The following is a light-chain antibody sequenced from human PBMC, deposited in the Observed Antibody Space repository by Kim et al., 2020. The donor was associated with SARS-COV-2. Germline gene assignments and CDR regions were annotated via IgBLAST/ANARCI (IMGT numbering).Light chain of an antibody. V-gene: IGKV3-20*01. CDR2: GAS. Sequence: ETVLTQSPATLSLSPGESATLSCRASQSFSSSYLSWYQQKPGQAPRLLIYGASNRATGIPDRFSGRGYGTVFTLSISSLEPEDFAVYYCQQYGSSFGQGTRLEIK. J-gene: IGKJ5*01. CDR3: QQYGSS. CDR1: QSFSSSY.